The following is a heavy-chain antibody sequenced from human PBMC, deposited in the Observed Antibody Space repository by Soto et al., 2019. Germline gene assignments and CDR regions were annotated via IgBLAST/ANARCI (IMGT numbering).Heavy chain of an antibody. Sequence: EVQLLESGGGLVQPGGSLRLSCAASGFTFSSDAMSWVRQAPGKGLEWVSAISGRGGSTYYADSVKGRFTISRDNSKNTLYLHMNSVRDEDTAVYYCAKVMGDDYVCGSYKGFDYWGQGTLVTVST. CDR2: ISGRGGST. D-gene: IGHD3-16*01. J-gene: IGHJ4*02. V-gene: IGHV3-23*01. CDR3: AKVMGDDYVCGSYKGFDY. CDR1: GFTFSSDA.